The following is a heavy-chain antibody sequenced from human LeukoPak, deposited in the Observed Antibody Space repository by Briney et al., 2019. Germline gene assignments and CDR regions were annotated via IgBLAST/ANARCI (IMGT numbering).Heavy chain of an antibody. CDR3: ARRAAGPPRVDY. D-gene: IGHD6-13*01. V-gene: IGHV4-34*01. Sequence: PSETLSLTCAVYGGSFSGYYWSWIRQPPGKGLEWIGEINHSGSTNYNPSLKSRVTISVDTSKNQFSQQRSSVTDADTAVYYCARRAAGPPRVDYWGQGTLVTVSS. CDR2: INHSGST. J-gene: IGHJ4*02. CDR1: GGSFSGYY.